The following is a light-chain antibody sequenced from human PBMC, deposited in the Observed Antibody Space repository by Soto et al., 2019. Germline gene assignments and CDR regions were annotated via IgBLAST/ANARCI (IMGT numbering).Light chain of an antibody. J-gene: IGLJ1*01. CDR3: CSYRSTSPLDV. CDR1: SGDVGGYNF. Sequence: QSALTQPASVSGSPGQSIAISCTGTSGDVGGYNFVSWYQQYPGKAPKLLIYDVTNRPSGVSDRFSGSKSGNTASLTISGLQADDEADYYCCSYRSTSPLDVFGTGTKLTVL. CDR2: DVT. V-gene: IGLV2-14*03.